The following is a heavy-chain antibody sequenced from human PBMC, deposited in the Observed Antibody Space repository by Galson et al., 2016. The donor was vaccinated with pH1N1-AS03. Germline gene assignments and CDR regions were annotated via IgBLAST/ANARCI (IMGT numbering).Heavy chain of an antibody. CDR1: GFTFPSYA. CDR3: AKDGRSTGWYDY. CDR2: INGGGGDT. Sequence: SLRLSCAASGFTFPSYAMSWVRQAPGKGLEWVSAINGGGGDTYYADAVKGRFTISRDNSKNTLYLQMNSLSAEDTAVYYCAKDGRSTGWYDYWGQGTQVTVSS. V-gene: IGHV3-23*01. D-gene: IGHD6-19*01. J-gene: IGHJ4*02.